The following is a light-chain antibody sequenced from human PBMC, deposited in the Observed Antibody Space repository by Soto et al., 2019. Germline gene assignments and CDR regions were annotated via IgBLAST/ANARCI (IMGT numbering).Light chain of an antibody. CDR2: EVT. V-gene: IGLV2-8*01. CDR1: SSDVGGYNY. CDR3: ASYAGSNKV. J-gene: IGLJ1*01. Sequence: VLTQPPSASGSPGQSLTISCTGTSSDVGGYNYVSWYQQHPGKAPKLMIYEVTKRPSGVPDRFSGSKSGNTASLTVSGLLAEDEADYYCASYAGSNKVFGTGTKVTVL.